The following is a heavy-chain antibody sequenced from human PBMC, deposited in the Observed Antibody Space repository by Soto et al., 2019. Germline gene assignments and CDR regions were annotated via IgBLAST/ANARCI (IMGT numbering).Heavy chain of an antibody. CDR3: ASDDGYSYGYHWFDP. Sequence: ASVKVSCKASGYTFTSYAMHWVRQAPGQRLEWMGWINAGNGNTKYSQKLQGRVTMTRDTSASTAYMELRSLRSEDTAVYYCASDDGYSYGYHWFDPWGQGTLVTVSS. CDR2: INAGNGNT. D-gene: IGHD5-18*01. V-gene: IGHV1-3*01. CDR1: GYTFTSYA. J-gene: IGHJ5*02.